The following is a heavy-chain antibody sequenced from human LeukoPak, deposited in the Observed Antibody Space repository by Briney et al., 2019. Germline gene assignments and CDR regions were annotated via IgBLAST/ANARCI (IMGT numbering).Heavy chain of an antibody. CDR1: GGSFSGYY. J-gene: IGHJ5*02. Sequence: SETLSLTCAVYGGSFSGYYWSWIRQPPGKGLEWIGEINHSGSTNYNPSLKSRVTISVDTSKNQFSLKLSSVTAADTAVYYCARALNYYDSSGYSYNWFDPWGQGTLVTVSS. CDR2: INHSGST. V-gene: IGHV4-34*01. D-gene: IGHD3-22*01. CDR3: ARALNYYDSSGYSYNWFDP.